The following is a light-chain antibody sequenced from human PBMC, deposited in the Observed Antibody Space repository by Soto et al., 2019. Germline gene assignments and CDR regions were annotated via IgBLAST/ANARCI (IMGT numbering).Light chain of an antibody. CDR3: SSYGDGIIWV. CDR2: EVN. Sequence: QSVLTQPPSASGSPGQSVTISCTGTNSDVGGYNFVSWYQQHPGKAPKLMIYEVNKRPSGVPGRFSGSKSGNTASLTVSGLQAEDEADYYCSSYGDGIIWVFGGGTKLTVL. J-gene: IGLJ3*02. V-gene: IGLV2-8*01. CDR1: NSDVGGYNF.